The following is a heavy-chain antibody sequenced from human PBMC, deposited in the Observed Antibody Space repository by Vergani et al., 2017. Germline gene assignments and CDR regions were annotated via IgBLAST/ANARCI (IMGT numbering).Heavy chain of an antibody. V-gene: IGHV3-30*02. J-gene: IGHJ4*02. Sequence: QVQLVESGGGVVQPGGSLRLSCAASGFTFNSYGMHWVRQAPGKGLEWVASILSDESRRYYGDSMEGPFTISRDNSKNTLYLQMKSLRPEDTAVYYCAKEGGGYWSCGTCYPEYWGQGTLVIVSS. CDR1: GFTFNSYG. CDR3: AKEGGGYWSCGTCYPEY. CDR2: ILSDESRR. D-gene: IGHD2-15*01.